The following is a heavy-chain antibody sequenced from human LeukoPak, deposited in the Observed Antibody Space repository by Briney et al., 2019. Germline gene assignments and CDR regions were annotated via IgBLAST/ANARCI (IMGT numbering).Heavy chain of an antibody. J-gene: IGHJ4*02. Sequence: PGGSLRLSCAASGFTFSSYAMSWVRQAPGKGLEWVSAISGSGGSTYYADSVKGRFTLSRDNTKNTLYLQMNSLRAEDTAVYYCAKEPRYDFWSGFDYWGQGTLVTVSS. CDR3: AKEPRYDFWSGFDY. V-gene: IGHV3-23*01. D-gene: IGHD3-3*01. CDR1: GFTFSSYA. CDR2: ISGSGGST.